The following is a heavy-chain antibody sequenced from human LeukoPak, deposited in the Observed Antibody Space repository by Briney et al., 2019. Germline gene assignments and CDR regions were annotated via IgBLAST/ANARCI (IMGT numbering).Heavy chain of an antibody. CDR1: GGSFSGYY. D-gene: IGHD3-16*01. V-gene: IGHV4-34*01. CDR2: INHSGST. Sequence: SETLSLTCAVYGGSFSGYYWSWIRQPPGKGLEWIGEINHSGSTNYNPSLKSRVTISVDTSKNQFSLKLSSVTAADTAVYYCARGQLCFDYWGQGTLVTVSS. CDR3: ARGQLCFDY. J-gene: IGHJ4*02.